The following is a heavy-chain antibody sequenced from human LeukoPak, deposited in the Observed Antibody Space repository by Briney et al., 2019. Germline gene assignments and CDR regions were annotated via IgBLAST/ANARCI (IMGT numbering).Heavy chain of an antibody. CDR2: INHSGST. CDR1: GGSFSGYY. CDR3: ARPHYYDSSGYPL. V-gene: IGHV4-34*01. J-gene: IGHJ4*02. D-gene: IGHD3-22*01. Sequence: PSETLSLTCAVYGGSFSGYYWSWIRQPPGKGLEWIGEINHSGSTNYNPSLKSRVTISVDTSKNQFSLKLSSVTAADTAVYYCARPHYYDSSGYPLWGQGTLVTVSS.